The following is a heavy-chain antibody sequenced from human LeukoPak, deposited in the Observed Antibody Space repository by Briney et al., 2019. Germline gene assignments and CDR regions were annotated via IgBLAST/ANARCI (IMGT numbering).Heavy chain of an antibody. CDR1: GGSISGYY. CDR2: IYTSGST. D-gene: IGHD2/OR15-2a*01. V-gene: IGHV4-4*09. Sequence: PSETLSLTCTVSGGSISGYYWSWIRQPPGKGLEWIGYIYTSGSTNYNPSLKSRVTISVGTSKNQFSLKLSSVTAADTAVYYCASYTTTAWYFDLWGRGTLVTVSS. J-gene: IGHJ2*01. CDR3: ASYTTTAWYFDL.